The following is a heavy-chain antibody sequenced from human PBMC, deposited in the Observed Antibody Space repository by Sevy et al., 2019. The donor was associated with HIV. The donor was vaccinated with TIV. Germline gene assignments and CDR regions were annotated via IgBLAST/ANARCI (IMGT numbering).Heavy chain of an antibody. V-gene: IGHV1-18*01. D-gene: IGHD2-2*01. CDR1: GYTFTTYN. J-gene: IGHJ4*02. Sequence: ASVKVSCKASGYTFTTYNIVWVRQAPGQGLEWPAWMSPYNGNKNYAQRVQGRVTMTTDTFTDTALLELRSLKFDDTAVYYCARGSSSWYDYWGQGTLVTVSS. CDR2: MSPYNGNK. CDR3: ARGSSSWYDY.